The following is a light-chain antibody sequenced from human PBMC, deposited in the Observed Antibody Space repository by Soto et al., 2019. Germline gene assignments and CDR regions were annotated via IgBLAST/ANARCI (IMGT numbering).Light chain of an antibody. V-gene: IGKV1D-13*01. CDR3: QQFNNYPLHT. CDR1: QCISRA. CDR2: DAS. J-gene: IGKJ2*01. Sequence: GDRVTITCRASQCISRALAWYQQKPGKAPKLLIYDASSFESGVPSRFSGRGSGTDFTLTISSLQPEDFATYYCQQFNNYPLHTFGQGTKLEIK.